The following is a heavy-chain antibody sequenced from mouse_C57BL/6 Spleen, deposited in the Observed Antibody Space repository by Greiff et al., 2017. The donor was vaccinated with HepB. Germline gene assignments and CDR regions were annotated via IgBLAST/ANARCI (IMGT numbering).Heavy chain of an antibody. CDR3: TRQFPNWYFDY. CDR1: GYTFTDYD. J-gene: IGHJ2*01. Sequence: QVQLQQSGAELVRPGASVTLSCKASGYTFTDYDMHWVKQTPVHGLEWIGAIDPETGGTAYNQKFKGKAILTADKSSSTAYMELRILTSEDSAVYYCTRQFPNWYFDYWGQGTTLTVSS. V-gene: IGHV1-15*01. CDR2: IDPETGGT. D-gene: IGHD4-1*02.